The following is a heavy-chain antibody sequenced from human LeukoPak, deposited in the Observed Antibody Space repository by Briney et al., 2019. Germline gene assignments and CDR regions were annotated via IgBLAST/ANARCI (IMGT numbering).Heavy chain of an antibody. V-gene: IGHV1-2*02. CDR2: TNPNSGGT. CDR1: GYTFTGYY. Sequence: ASVKVSCKASGYTFTGYYMHWVRQAPGQGLEWMGWTNPNSGGTNYAQKFQGRVTMTRDTSISTAYMELSRPRSDDTAVYYCAREIAAYYFDYWGQGTLVTVSS. CDR3: AREIAAYYFDY. D-gene: IGHD6-6*01. J-gene: IGHJ4*02.